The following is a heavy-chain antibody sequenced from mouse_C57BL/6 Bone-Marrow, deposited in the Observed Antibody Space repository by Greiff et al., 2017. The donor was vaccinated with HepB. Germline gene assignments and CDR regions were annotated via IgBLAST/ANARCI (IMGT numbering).Heavy chain of an antibody. CDR3: ARHCSSYRFAY. CDR2: IHTGSGGT. CDR1: GYAFTNYL. Sequence: QVQLQQSGAELVRPGPSVTVSCKASGYAFTNYLIEWVKQRPGQGLEWIGVIHTGSGGTNYNEKFKGKATLTEDKSTSTAYMQLSSLTSEDSAVYFCARHCSSYRFAYWGQGTLVTVSA. D-gene: IGHD1-1*01. V-gene: IGHV1-54*01. J-gene: IGHJ3*01.